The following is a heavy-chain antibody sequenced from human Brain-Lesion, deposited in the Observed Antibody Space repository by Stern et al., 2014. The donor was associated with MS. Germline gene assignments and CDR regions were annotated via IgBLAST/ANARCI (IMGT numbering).Heavy chain of an antibody. D-gene: IGHD4-17*01. J-gene: IGHJ4*02. Sequence: QDQLVASGGGVVQPGRSLRLSCAASGFTFSYHAMHWGRQAPGKGLEGVALLSYDGSDKNDADSVKGRFTISRDNSRNTLYLQMNSLRVDDTAVYYCARGGAVTTSDYYLDYWGQGILVTVSS. CDR2: LSYDGSDK. V-gene: IGHV3-30*01. CDR1: GFTFSYHA. CDR3: ARGGAVTTSDYYLDY.